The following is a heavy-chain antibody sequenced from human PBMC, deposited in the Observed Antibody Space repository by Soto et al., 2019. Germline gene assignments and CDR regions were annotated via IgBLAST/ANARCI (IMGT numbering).Heavy chain of an antibody. CDR3: VRQGFGRLHGLVDV. V-gene: IGHV4-59*08. Sequence: SETLSLTSTVSDHSSSSYKWSWIRQHPRSRLEWIGYIDSSGGTSYNPSLQSRVTISVDTSTKQFSLKLSSVTAADTAVYYCVRQGFGRLHGLVDVWGQGTTVTVSS. CDR2: IDSSGGT. D-gene: IGHD3-10*01. J-gene: IGHJ6*02. CDR1: DHSSSSYK.